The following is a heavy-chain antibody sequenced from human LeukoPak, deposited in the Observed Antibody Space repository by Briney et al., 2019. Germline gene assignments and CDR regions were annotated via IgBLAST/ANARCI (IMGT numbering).Heavy chain of an antibody. CDR3: ARERHYCSSTSCYGASWFDP. Sequence: SETLSLTCTVSGGSISSYYWSWIRQPPGKGLEWIGYIYYSGSTNYNPSLKSRVTISVDTSKNQFSLELSSVTAADTAVYYCARERHYCSSTSCYGASWFDPWGQGTLVTVSS. V-gene: IGHV4-59*01. CDR1: GGSISSYY. J-gene: IGHJ5*02. CDR2: IYYSGST. D-gene: IGHD2-2*01.